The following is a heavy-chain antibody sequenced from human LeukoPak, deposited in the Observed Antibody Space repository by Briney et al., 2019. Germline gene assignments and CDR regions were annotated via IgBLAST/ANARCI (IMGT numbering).Heavy chain of an antibody. CDR3: ARVDCSGGSCRPYYYYAMDV. V-gene: IGHV3-33*01. Sequence: GGSLRLSCAASGFTFSTYGMNWVRQAPGKGLEWVAVIWYDGSNKYYADSVKGRFTISRDNSKNTLYLQTNSLRAEDTAVYYCARVDCSGGSCRPYYYYAMDVWGQGTTVTVSS. CDR2: IWYDGSNK. D-gene: IGHD2-15*01. J-gene: IGHJ6*02. CDR1: GFTFSTYG.